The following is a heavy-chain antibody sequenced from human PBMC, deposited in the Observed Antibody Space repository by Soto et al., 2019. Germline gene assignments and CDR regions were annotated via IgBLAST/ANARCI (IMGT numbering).Heavy chain of an antibody. V-gene: IGHV3-21*01. CDR2: ISSSSSYI. CDR3: ARCPLYGDYESLYYYYYYMDV. Sequence: GGSLRLSCAASGFTFSSYSMNWVRQAPGKGLEWVSSISSSSSYIYYADSVKGRFTISRDNAKNSLYLQMNSLRAEDTAVYYCARCPLYGDYESLYYYYYYMDVWGKGTTVTVSS. D-gene: IGHD4-17*01. J-gene: IGHJ6*03. CDR1: GFTFSSYS.